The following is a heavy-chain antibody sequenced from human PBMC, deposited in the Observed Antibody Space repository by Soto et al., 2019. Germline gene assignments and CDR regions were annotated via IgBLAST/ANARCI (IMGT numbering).Heavy chain of an antibody. J-gene: IGHJ3*02. CDR3: ARGGWYAFDM. CDR1: GFIFSNYW. D-gene: IGHD6-19*01. Sequence: EVQLVESGGGLVQPGGSLSLSCAASGFIFSNYWMRWGRQAPGKGLEWVADIKADASAKNYVDSVLGRFTISRDNPENSVYLQMNSLRVEDTAVYYCARGGWYAFDMWGQGKMVTVSS. CDR2: IKADASAK. V-gene: IGHV3-7*01.